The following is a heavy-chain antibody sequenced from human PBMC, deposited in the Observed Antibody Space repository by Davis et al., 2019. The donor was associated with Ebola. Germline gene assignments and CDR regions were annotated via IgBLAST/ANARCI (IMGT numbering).Heavy chain of an antibody. V-gene: IGHV3-11*06. CDR1: GFSFSDYY. CDR2: ISISSGFT. CDR3: ARGPRKMATTNFDY. Sequence: PGGSLRLSCAASGFSFSDYYMSWIRQAPGKGLEWVSYISISSGFTNYADSVKGRFTISRDNAKNSLYLQMNSLRAEDTAVHYCARGPRKMATTNFDYWGQGTLVTVSS. J-gene: IGHJ4*02. D-gene: IGHD5-24*01.